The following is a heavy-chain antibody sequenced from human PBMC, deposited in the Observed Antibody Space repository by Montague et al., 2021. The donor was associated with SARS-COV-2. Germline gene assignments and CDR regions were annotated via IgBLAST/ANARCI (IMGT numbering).Heavy chain of an antibody. D-gene: IGHD2-15*01. Sequence: SLRLSCAASGFTFSSYGMHWVRQAPGKGLEWVSAISGSGGSTYYADSVKGRFTISRDNSKNTLYLQMSSLRAEDTAVYYCAKDADPVVVAAKPDYWGQGTLVTVSS. CDR1: GFTFSSYG. V-gene: IGHV3-23*01. J-gene: IGHJ4*02. CDR2: ISGSGGST. CDR3: AKDADPVVVAAKPDY.